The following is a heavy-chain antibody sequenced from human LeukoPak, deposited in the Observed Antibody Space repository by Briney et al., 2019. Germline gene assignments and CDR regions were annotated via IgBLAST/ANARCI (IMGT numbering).Heavy chain of an antibody. J-gene: IGHJ6*04. CDR1: GFTFSSYW. CDR2: IKQDGSEK. D-gene: IGHD3-9*01. Sequence: GGSLRLSCAASGFTFSSYWMSWVRQAPGKGLEWVANIKQDGSEKYYVDSVKGRFTISRDNAKNSLYLQMNSLRAEDTAVYYCVRDGTDILTGYYSGMDVWGKGTTVTVSS. V-gene: IGHV3-7*03. CDR3: VRDGTDILTGYYSGMDV.